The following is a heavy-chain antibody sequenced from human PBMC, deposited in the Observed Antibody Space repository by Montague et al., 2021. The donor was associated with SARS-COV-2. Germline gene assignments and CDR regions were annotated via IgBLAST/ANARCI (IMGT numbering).Heavy chain of an antibody. V-gene: IGHV4-39*01. J-gene: IGHJ4*02. CDR3: ASLGKTRIAMIVVVIGYFDY. CDR2: IYYSGST. D-gene: IGHD3-22*01. Sequence: SETLSLTCTVSGGSISSSSYYWGWIRQPPGKGLEWIGGIYYSGSTYYNPSLKSRVTISVDTSKNQFSLKLSSVTAADTAVYYCASLGKTRIAMIVVVIGYFDYWGQGTLVTVSS. CDR1: GGSISSSSYY.